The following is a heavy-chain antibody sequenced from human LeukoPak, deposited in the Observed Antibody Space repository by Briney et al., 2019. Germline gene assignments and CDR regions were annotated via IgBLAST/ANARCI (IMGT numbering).Heavy chain of an antibody. V-gene: IGHV3-23*01. CDR1: GFSFSSYA. D-gene: IGHD3-10*01. Sequence: GGSLRLSCAASGFSFSSYAMGWVRQAPGKGLEWVSGISGSGGNTYYADPVKGRFTISRDNSKNTLYLQMNSLRAEDTAVYYCAKGPGRYYGSGSYPLFDYWGQGTLVTVSS. CDR2: ISGSGGNT. CDR3: AKGPGRYYGSGSYPLFDY. J-gene: IGHJ4*02.